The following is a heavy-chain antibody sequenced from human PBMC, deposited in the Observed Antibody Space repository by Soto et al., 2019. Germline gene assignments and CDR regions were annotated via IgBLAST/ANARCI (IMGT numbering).Heavy chain of an antibody. J-gene: IGHJ6*03. D-gene: IGHD3-3*01. CDR2: ISGSGGST. Sequence: PGGSLRLSCAASGFTFSSYAMSWVRQAPGKGLEWVSAISGSGGSTYYADSVKGRFTISRDNSKNTLYLQMNSLRAEDTAVYYCAKFFSSLASYYYYMYVWGKGTTVTVS. CDR1: GFTFSSYA. V-gene: IGHV3-23*01. CDR3: AKFFSSLASYYYYMYV.